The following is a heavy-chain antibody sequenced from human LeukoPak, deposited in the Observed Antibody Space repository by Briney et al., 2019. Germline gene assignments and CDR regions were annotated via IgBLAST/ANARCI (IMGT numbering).Heavy chain of an antibody. J-gene: IGHJ4*02. CDR1: GYTFTGYY. V-gene: IGHV1-2*06. CDR3: AREYRLPNFDY. Sequence: GASVKVSCKASGYTFTGYYMHWVRQAPGQGLEWMGRINPNSGGTNYAHKFQGRVTMTRDTSISTAYMELSRLRSDDTAVYYCAREYRLPNFDYWGQGTLVTVSS. CDR2: INPNSGGT. D-gene: IGHD2-2*01.